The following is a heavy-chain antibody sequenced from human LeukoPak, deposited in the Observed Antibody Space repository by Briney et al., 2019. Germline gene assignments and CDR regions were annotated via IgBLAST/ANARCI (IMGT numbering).Heavy chain of an antibody. V-gene: IGHV3-7*03. J-gene: IGHJ5*02. CDR3: ARGGNSYGTNWFDP. CDR2: IKQDGSEK. Sequence: GGSLRLSCTASGFTFSDYWMSWVRQAPGKGLEWVANIKQDGSEKYYVDSVKGRFTISRDNAKNSLYLQMNSLRAEDTAVYYCARGGNSYGTNWFDPWGQGTLVTVSS. CDR1: GFTFSDYW. D-gene: IGHD5-18*01.